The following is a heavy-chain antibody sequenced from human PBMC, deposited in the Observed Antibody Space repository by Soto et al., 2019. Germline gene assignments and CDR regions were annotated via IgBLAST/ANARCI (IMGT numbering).Heavy chain of an antibody. CDR2: ISARGGRS. Sequence: EVQLLESGGGLVQPGGSLRLACAASGFSFNSSAMVWVRQAPGKGLEWVSVISARGGRSYFADSVKGRFPISRDNSKSVLSLVMNNLRAYDMATYFCAKGSLEYCASVDHGGQGTLVLVSS. V-gene: IGHV3-23*01. D-gene: IGHD2-21*01. CDR3: AKGSLEYCASVDH. CDR1: GFSFNSSA. J-gene: IGHJ4*02.